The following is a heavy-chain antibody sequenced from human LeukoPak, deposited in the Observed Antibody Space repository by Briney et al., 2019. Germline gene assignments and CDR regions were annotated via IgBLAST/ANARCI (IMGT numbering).Heavy chain of an antibody. CDR2: IYYSGST. J-gene: IGHJ5*02. V-gene: IGHV4-59*05. CDR1: GGSISSYY. Sequence: PSETLSLTCTVSGGSISSYYWSWIRQPPGKGLERIGSIYYSGSTYYNPSLKSRVTISVDTSKNQFSLKLSSVTAADTAVYYCARGPRGFDPWGQGTLVTVSS. CDR3: ARGPRGFDP.